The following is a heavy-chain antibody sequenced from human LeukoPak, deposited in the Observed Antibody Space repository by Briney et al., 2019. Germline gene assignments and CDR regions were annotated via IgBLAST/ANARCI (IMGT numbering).Heavy chain of an antibody. CDR1: GFTFSSYG. J-gene: IGHJ4*02. Sequence: GGSLRLSCAASGFTFSSYGMHWVRQAPGKGLEWVAVIWYDGSNKYYADSVKGRFTISRDNSKNTLYLQMNSLRAEDTAVYYCAREAFVLRFLEWFPNYFDYWGQGTLVTVSS. V-gene: IGHV3-33*01. D-gene: IGHD3-3*01. CDR2: IWYDGSNK. CDR3: AREAFVLRFLEWFPNYFDY.